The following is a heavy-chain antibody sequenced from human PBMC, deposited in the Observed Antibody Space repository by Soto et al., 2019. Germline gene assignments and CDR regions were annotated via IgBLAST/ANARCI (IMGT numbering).Heavy chain of an antibody. D-gene: IGHD5-18*01. V-gene: IGHV3-72*01. Sequence: GCLRRPCKGSGFTLSDYYIDWVRQAPGKGLEWVGRTRDGANNCATEFAASVQGRFTISRDDSKNRLYLQMNSLKTEDTDRSDGVSYLGYISGLWGQGTPVTVYS. CDR1: GFTLSDYY. CDR2: TRDGANNCAT. CDR3: VSYLGYISGL. J-gene: IGHJ4*02.